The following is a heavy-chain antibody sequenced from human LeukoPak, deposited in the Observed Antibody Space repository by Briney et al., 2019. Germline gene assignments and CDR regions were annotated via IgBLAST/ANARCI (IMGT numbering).Heavy chain of an antibody. CDR1: GFTFSSYV. J-gene: IGHJ6*02. Sequence: GGSLRLSCGASGFTFSSYVMSWVRQAPGKGLEWVSGISGSGGSTYYADSVEGRFTISRDNSKNTLFLQMNSLRVEDTALYYCAKDSSSSNYYYGMDVWGQGTTVTVS. D-gene: IGHD2-2*01. CDR3: AKDSSSSNYYYGMDV. CDR2: ISGSGGST. V-gene: IGHV3-23*01.